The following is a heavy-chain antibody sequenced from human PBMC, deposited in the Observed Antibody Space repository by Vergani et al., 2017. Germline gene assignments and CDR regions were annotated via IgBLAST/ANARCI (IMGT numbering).Heavy chain of an antibody. CDR3: AKDLEGGYCGGDCPLENY. V-gene: IGHV3-30*02. D-gene: IGHD2-21*02. CDR1: GFTFSSYG. Sequence: QVQLVESGGGVVQPGGSLRLSCAASGFTFSSYGMHWVRQAPGKGLEWVAFIRYDGSNKYYADSVKGRFTISRDNSKKTLYLQMNSLRAEDTAVYYCAKDLEGGYCGGDCPLENYWGQGTLVTVSS. CDR2: IRYDGSNK. J-gene: IGHJ4*02.